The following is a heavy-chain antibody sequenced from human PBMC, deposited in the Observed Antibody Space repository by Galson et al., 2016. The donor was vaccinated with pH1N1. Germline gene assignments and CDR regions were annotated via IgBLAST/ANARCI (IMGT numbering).Heavy chain of an antibody. D-gene: IGHD3-10*01. CDR3: AREGANYYGSDGMDV. CDR1: GGIFNSHT. CDR2: ISTLFGTA. J-gene: IGHJ6*02. V-gene: IGHV1-69*13. Sequence: SVKVSCKASGGIFNSHTISWVRQAPGQGLEWMGRISTLFGTANYAQNFMGRVTISAAASTGTAYMELTNLTSQDTAVYFCAREGANYYGSDGMDVWGQGTTVTVSS.